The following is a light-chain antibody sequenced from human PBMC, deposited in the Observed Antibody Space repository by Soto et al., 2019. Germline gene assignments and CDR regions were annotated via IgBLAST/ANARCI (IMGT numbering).Light chain of an antibody. CDR3: CSYTNNNTLV. J-gene: IGLJ1*01. CDR1: SSDVGGYNY. CDR2: AVS. V-gene: IGLV2-14*01. Sequence: QSALTQPASVSGSPGQSIAFSCTGTSSDVGGYNYVSWYQQHPGKAPKVLFYAVSNRPSGVSNRFSGSKSDNTASLTISGLQAEDEADYFCCSYTNNNTLVFGTGTKLTVL.